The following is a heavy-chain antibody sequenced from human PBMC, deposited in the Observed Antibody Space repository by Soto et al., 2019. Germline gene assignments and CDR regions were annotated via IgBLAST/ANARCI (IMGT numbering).Heavy chain of an antibody. D-gene: IGHD6-13*01. CDR3: ARAHSSSWYEEIYYYYYGMDV. J-gene: IGHJ6*02. V-gene: IGHV3-30-3*01. Sequence: GGSLRLSCAASGFTFSSYAMHWVRQAPGKGLEWVAVISYDGSNKYYADSVKGRFTISRDNSKNTLYLQMNSLRAEDTAVYYCARAHSSSWYEEIYYYYYGMDVWG. CDR2: ISYDGSNK. CDR1: GFTFSSYA.